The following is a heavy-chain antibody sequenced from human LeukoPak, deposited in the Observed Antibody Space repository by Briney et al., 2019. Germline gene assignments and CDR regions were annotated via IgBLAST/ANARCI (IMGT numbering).Heavy chain of an antibody. CDR3: ARGSGYYDSSGYPFDY. V-gene: IGHV3-7*05. J-gene: IGHJ4*02. D-gene: IGHD3-22*01. CDR2: IKQDGSDK. Sequence: GGSLRLSCVDSGFTFSTYWVSWVRQAPGKGLESVAKIKQDGSDKYYVDSVKGRFTISRDNAKNSLYLQMNSLRAEDTAVYYCARGSGYYDSSGYPFDYWGQGTLVTVSS. CDR1: GFTFSTYW.